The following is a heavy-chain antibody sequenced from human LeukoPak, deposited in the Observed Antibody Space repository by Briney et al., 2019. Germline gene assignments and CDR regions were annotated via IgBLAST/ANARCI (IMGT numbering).Heavy chain of an antibody. V-gene: IGHV3-23*01. CDR3: ALSLPSHDAFDI. J-gene: IGHJ3*02. CDR1: GFTFSSYA. Sequence: PRGSLRLSCAASGFTFSSYAMSWVRQAPGKGLEWVSAISGSGGSTYYADSVKGRFTISRDNSKNTLYLQMNSLRAEDTAVYYCALSLPSHDAFDIWGQGTMVTVSS. CDR2: ISGSGGST.